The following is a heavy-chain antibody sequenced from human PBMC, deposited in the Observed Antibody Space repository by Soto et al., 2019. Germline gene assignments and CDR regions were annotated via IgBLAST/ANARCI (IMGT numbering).Heavy chain of an antibody. CDR1: GFSLSTSSGVG. CDR3: AHILGIGGYYEGYDY. J-gene: IGHJ4*02. CDR2: IYWDDEK. D-gene: IGHD1-26*01. Sequence: SGPTLVNPTQTLTLTCTFSGFSLSTSSGVGVGWTRQPPGKALEWLAFIYWDDEKRYSPSLKSRLTVTKDTSKNQVVLILTNMDPVDIALYYFAHILGIGGYYEGYDYWGPGALGTVSS. V-gene: IGHV2-5*02.